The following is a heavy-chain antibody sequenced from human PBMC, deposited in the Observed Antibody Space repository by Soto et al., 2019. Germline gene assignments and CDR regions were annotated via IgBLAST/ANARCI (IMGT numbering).Heavy chain of an antibody. CDR3: ARDLGGFPDS. Sequence: QVQLVQAGADVKKPGASVKVSCKASGYTFTSYGISWVRQAPGQGLEWMGWISAHNGNTKYEKKLQGRVTMTTDTSTSTAYMELRSLRSDDTAVYYCARDLGGFPDSWVQGTLVTVSS. CDR2: ISAHNGNT. J-gene: IGHJ4*02. V-gene: IGHV1-18*01. D-gene: IGHD5-12*01. CDR1: GYTFTSYG.